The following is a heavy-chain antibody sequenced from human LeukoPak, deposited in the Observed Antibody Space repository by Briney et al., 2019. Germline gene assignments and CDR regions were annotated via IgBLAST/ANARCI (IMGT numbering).Heavy chain of an antibody. D-gene: IGHD1-14*01. V-gene: IGHV3-23*01. CDR3: AREPFPDSPFDY. CDR2: ISGSGGST. J-gene: IGHJ4*02. Sequence: GGSLRLSCAASGFTFSSYGMSWVRQAPGKGLEWFSGISGSGGSTYYAYCVKGRFTISRDNSKNTLYLQMNSLRAEGTAVYYCAREPFPDSPFDYWGQGTLVTVSS. CDR1: GFTFSSYG.